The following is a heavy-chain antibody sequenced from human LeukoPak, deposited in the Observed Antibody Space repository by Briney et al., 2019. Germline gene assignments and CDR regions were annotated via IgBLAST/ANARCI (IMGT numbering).Heavy chain of an antibody. Sequence: PGGSLRLSCAASGFTFSSYAMHWVRQAPGKGLEWVAVISYDGSNKYYADSAKGRFTISRDNSKNTLYLQMNSLRAEDTAVYYCAISNYYGSGTNPDYWGQGTLVTVSS. CDR1: GFTFSSYA. CDR3: AISNYYGSGTNPDY. CDR2: ISYDGSNK. J-gene: IGHJ4*02. D-gene: IGHD3-10*01. V-gene: IGHV3-30-3*01.